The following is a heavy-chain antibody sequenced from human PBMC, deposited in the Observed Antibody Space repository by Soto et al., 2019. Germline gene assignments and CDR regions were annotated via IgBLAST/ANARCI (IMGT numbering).Heavy chain of an antibody. CDR2: IIPIFGTA. J-gene: IGHJ4*02. CDR1: GGTFSSYA. V-gene: IGHV1-69*01. D-gene: IGHD3-22*01. CDR3: ARVRYYDSSGYLDY. Sequence: QVQLVQSGAAVKKPGSSVKVSCKASGGTFSSYALSWVRQAPGQGLEWMGGIIPIFGTANSAQKFQGRVTITADESTSPAYMERSSLRSEDTAVYYCARVRYYDSSGYLDYGGQGTLVTVSS.